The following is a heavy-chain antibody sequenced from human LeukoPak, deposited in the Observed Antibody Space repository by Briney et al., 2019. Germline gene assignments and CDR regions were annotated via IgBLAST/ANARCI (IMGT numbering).Heavy chain of an antibody. J-gene: IGHJ6*04. D-gene: IGHD3-10*01. CDR1: GGSFSGYY. Sequence: PSETLSLTCAVYGGSFSGYYWSWIRQPPGKGLEWIGEINHSGGTNYNPSLKSRVTISVNTSKNQFSLKLSSVTAADTAVYYCARLRGYGSGSYYKAPNYYYYGMDVWGKGTTVTVSS. CDR2: INHSGGT. CDR3: ARLRGYGSGSYYKAPNYYYYGMDV. V-gene: IGHV4-34*01.